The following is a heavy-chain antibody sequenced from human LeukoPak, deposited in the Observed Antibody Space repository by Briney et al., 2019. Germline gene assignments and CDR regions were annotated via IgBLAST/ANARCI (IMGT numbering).Heavy chain of an antibody. CDR3: ARYSRGVGY. J-gene: IGHJ4*02. Sequence: SETLSLTCAVYGGSFSGYYWSWIRQPPGKGLEWIGEINHSGSTNYNPSLKSRVTISVDTSKNQFSQKLSSVTAADTAVYYCARYSRGVGYWGQGTLVTVSS. CDR1: GGSFSGYY. V-gene: IGHV4-34*01. D-gene: IGHD5-18*01. CDR2: INHSGST.